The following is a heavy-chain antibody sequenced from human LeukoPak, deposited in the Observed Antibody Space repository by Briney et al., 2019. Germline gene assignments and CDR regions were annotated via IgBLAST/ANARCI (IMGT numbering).Heavy chain of an antibody. J-gene: IGHJ5*02. Sequence: PSETLSLTCTVSGGSISSGGYYWSWIRQHPGKGLEWIGYIYYSGSTNYNPSLKSRVTISVDTSKNQFSLKLSSVTAADTAVYYCARGPPGIDWFDPWGQGTLVTVSS. V-gene: IGHV4-61*08. CDR3: ARGPPGIDWFDP. D-gene: IGHD3-10*01. CDR2: IYYSGST. CDR1: GGSISSGGYY.